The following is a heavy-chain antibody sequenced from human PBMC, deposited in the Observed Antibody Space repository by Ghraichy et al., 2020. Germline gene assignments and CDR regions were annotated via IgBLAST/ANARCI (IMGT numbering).Heavy chain of an antibody. CDR1: GFTFSSYA. D-gene: IGHD6-13*01. V-gene: IGHV3-23*01. CDR2: ISGSGGST. CDR3: AKDGSRSSWYYFDY. J-gene: IGHJ4*02. Sequence: LSLTCAASGFTFSSYAMSWVRQAPGKGLEWVSAISGSGGSTYYADSVKGRFTISRDNSKNTLYLQMNSLRAEDTAVYYCAKDGSRSSWYYFDYWGQGTLVTVSS.